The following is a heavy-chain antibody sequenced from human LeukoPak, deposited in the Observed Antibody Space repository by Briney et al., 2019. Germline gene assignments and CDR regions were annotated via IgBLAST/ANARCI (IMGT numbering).Heavy chain of an antibody. J-gene: IGHJ5*02. CDR2: ISYDGSNK. Sequence: PGGSLRLSCAASGFTFSSYGMHWVRQAPGKGLEWVAVISYDGSNKYYADSVKGRFTISRDNSKNTLYLQMNSLRAEDTAVYYCADFVLTNWFDPWGQGTLVTVSS. CDR1: GFTFSSYG. CDR3: ADFVLTNWFDP. D-gene: IGHD2-8*02. V-gene: IGHV3-30*03.